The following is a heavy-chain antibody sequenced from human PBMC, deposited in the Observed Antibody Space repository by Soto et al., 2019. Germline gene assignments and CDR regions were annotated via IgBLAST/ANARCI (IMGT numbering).Heavy chain of an antibody. Sequence: EVQLVESGGGLVKPGGSLRLSCAASGFTFSSYSMNCVRQAPGKGLEWVSSISSSSSYIYYADSVKGRFTISRDNAVNSLYLQMNSLRAEDTAVYYCARGYSSSSGRDYWGQGTLVTVS. D-gene: IGHD6-6*01. CDR1: GFTFSSYS. CDR2: ISSSSSYI. CDR3: ARGYSSSSGRDY. J-gene: IGHJ4*02. V-gene: IGHV3-21*01.